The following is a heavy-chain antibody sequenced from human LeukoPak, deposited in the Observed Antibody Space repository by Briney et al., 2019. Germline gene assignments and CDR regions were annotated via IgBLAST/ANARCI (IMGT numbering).Heavy chain of an antibody. D-gene: IGHD3-3*01. J-gene: IGHJ2*01. Sequence: GASVKVSCKASGFVFTGYYMHWVRQAPGQGLEWTGWMNPGTGTTKYSQKFQGRVTMSRDTSSTTAYMELNRLTSDDTAVYYCARDGSGFSPYWYFDLWGRGTLVTVSS. CDR2: MNPGTGTT. CDR3: ARDGSGFSPYWYFDL. V-gene: IGHV1-2*02. CDR1: GFVFTGYY.